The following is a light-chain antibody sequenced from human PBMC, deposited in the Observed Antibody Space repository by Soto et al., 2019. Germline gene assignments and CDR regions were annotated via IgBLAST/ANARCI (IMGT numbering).Light chain of an antibody. Sequence: QSALTQPRSVSGSPGQSVTISCTGTSSDVGGYNYVSWYQQHPGKAPKLMIYDVSKRPSGVPDRFSGSKSGNTASLTISGLQAEDEADYYCCSYAGSYTVIWVYGGGTQLTVL. CDR2: DVS. CDR3: CSYAGSYTVIWV. V-gene: IGLV2-11*01. J-gene: IGLJ3*02. CDR1: SSDVGGYNY.